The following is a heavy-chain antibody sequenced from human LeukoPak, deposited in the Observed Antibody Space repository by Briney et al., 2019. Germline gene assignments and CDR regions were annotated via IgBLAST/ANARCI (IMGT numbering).Heavy chain of an antibody. V-gene: IGHV3-11*04. Sequence: GGSLRLSCAASGFTFGDHYMSWIRQAPGKGLEWISYTYNSDSNTYYADSVKGRFTISRDNAKNSLYLQMNSLRAEDTAVYYCARRRSANEITINDAFDIWGQGTMVTVSS. CDR1: GFTFGDHY. CDR3: ARRRSANEITINDAFDI. CDR2: TYNSDSNT. J-gene: IGHJ3*02. D-gene: IGHD3-9*01.